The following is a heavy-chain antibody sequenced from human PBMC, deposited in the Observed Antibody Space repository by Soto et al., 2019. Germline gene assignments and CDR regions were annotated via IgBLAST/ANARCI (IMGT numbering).Heavy chain of an antibody. J-gene: IGHJ6*02. CDR1: GFTFSSYS. CDR2: ISSSSSYI. V-gene: IGHV3-21*01. Sequence: GGSLRLSCAASGFTFSSYSMNWVRQAPGKGLEWVSSISSSSSYIYYADSVKGRFTISRDNAKNSLYLQMNSLRAEDTAVYYCARDPQLGYYYYYGMDVWGQGTTVTVS. D-gene: IGHD1-1*01. CDR3: ARDPQLGYYYYYGMDV.